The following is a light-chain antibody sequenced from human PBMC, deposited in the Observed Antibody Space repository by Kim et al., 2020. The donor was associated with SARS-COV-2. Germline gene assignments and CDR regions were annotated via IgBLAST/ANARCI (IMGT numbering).Light chain of an antibody. CDR1: SSDVGGYNY. CDR2: DVT. V-gene: IGLV2-14*03. Sequence: GQSITISCTGTSSDVGGYNYVSWDQQHPGKAPKLMIYDVTKRPSGVSDRFSGSKSGNPASLTISGLQAEDEADYHCSSYTSSTTWVFGGGTQLTVL. J-gene: IGLJ3*02. CDR3: SSYTSSTTWV.